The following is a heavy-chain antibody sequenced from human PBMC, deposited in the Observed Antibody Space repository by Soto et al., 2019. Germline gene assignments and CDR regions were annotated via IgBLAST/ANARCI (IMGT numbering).Heavy chain of an antibody. V-gene: IGHV3-49*04. D-gene: IGHD3-22*01. CDR3: TRSGTYYYDSSGYYPFDY. J-gene: IGHJ4*02. Sequence: GGSLRLSCTASGFTFGDYAMSWVRQAPGKGLEWVGFIRSKAYGGTTEYAASVKGRFTISRDDSKSIAYLQMNSLKTEDTAVYYCTRSGTYYYDSSGYYPFDYWGQGTPVTVSS. CDR1: GFTFGDYA. CDR2: IRSKAYGGTT.